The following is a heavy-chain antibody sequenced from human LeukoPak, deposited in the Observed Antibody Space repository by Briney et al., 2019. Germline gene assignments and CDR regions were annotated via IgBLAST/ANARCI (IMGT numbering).Heavy chain of an antibody. D-gene: IGHD2-15*01. Sequence: ASVKVSCKASGYTFTTYGITWVRQAPGQGLEWMGWISGYNDNTNYAQKLQGRVTMTKDTSTSTAYMELRSLRSEDTAVYYCAKGGSDLTVVVVPASDWFDPWGQGTQVTVSS. CDR1: GYTFTTYG. CDR2: ISGYNDNT. CDR3: AKGGSDLTVVVVPASDWFDP. J-gene: IGHJ5*02. V-gene: IGHV1-18*01.